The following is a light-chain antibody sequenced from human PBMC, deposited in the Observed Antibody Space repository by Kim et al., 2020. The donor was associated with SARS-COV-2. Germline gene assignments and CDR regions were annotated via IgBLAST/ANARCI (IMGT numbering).Light chain of an antibody. CDR2: HDK. CDR3: QAWDSSVV. V-gene: IGLV3-1*01. Sequence: RERAARISCSENNLGEKFVSWYQPKPGQSPELLIYHDKKRPSGIPERFSGSTSGNTATLTISGTQAVDEGDYYCQAWDSSVVFGGGTQLTVL. CDR1: NLGEKF. J-gene: IGLJ2*01.